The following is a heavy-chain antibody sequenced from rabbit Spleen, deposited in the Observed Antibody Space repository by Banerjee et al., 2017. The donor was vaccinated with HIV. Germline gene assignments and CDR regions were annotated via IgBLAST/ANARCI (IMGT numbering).Heavy chain of an antibody. V-gene: IGHV1S40*01. CDR2: IYPDGIGST. Sequence: QSLEESGGDLVKPGASLTLTCKASGFSFSSSDYMCWVRQAPGKGLEWIGYIYPDGIGSTAFASWAKGRFTISKTSSTTVTLQMTSLTAADTATYFCARGSAAMTMVITGYYLSLWGPGTLVTVS. CDR3: ARGSAAMTMVITGYYLSL. J-gene: IGHJ4*01. D-gene: IGHD2-1*01. CDR1: GFSFSSSDY.